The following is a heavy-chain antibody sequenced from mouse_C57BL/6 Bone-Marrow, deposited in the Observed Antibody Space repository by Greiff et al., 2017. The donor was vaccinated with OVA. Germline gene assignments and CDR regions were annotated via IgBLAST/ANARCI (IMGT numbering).Heavy chain of an antibody. D-gene: IGHD1-1*01. CDR1: GFTFSSYA. CDR2: ISDGGSYT. V-gene: IGHV5-4*01. J-gene: IGHJ1*03. CDR3: ARDLVGGYFDV. Sequence: EVKLMESGGGLVKPGGSLKLSCAASGFTFSSYAMSWVRQTPEKRLEWVATISDGGSYTYYPDNVKGRFTISRDNAKNNLYLQMSHLKSEDTAMYYCARDLVGGYFDVWGTGTTVTVSS.